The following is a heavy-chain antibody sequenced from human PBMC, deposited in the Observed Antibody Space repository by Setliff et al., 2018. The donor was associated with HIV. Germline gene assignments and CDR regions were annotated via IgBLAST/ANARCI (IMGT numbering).Heavy chain of an antibody. D-gene: IGHD3-22*01. CDR1: GYTFTSYD. CDR2: ISAYNGNT. CDR3: ARDQANYYDSSGYYYFDY. Sequence: ASVKVSCKASGYTFTSYDISWVRQAPGQGLEWMGWISAYNGNTNYAQKLQGRVTMTTDTSTSTAYMELRSLRSDDTAVYYCARDQANYYDSSGYYYFDYWGQGTLVTVSS. J-gene: IGHJ4*02. V-gene: IGHV1-18*01.